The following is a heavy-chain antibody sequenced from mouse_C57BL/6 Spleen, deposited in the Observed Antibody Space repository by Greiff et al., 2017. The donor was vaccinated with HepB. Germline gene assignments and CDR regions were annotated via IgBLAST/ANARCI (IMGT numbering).Heavy chain of an antibody. J-gene: IGHJ3*01. CDR1: GYTFTSYW. CDR3: ARSDAWFAY. Sequence: VKLQESGAELVKPGASVKMSCKASGYTFTSYWITWVKQRPGQGLEWIGDIYPGSGSTNYNEKFKSKATLTVDTSSSTAYMQLSSLTSEDSAVYYCARSDAWFAYWGQGTLVTVSA. V-gene: IGHV1-55*01. CDR2: IYPGSGST.